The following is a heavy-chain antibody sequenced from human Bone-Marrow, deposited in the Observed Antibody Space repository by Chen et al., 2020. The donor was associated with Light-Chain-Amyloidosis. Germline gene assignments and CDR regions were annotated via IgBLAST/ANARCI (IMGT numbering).Heavy chain of an antibody. CDR1: GFTFSSYG. D-gene: IGHD6-13*01. CDR3: AKGGSSWYEDYYYMDV. J-gene: IGHJ6*03. Sequence: QVQLVESGGGVVQPGRSLRLSCAASGFTFSSYGRHWVRQAPGKGLEWVAVISYDGSNKYYADSVKGRFTISRDNSKNTLYLQMNSLRAEDTAVYYCAKGGSSWYEDYYYMDVWGKGTTVTVSS. CDR2: ISYDGSNK. V-gene: IGHV3-30*18.